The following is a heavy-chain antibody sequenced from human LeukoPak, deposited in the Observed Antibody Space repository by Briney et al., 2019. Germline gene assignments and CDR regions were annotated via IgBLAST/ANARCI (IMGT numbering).Heavy chain of an antibody. CDR2: ISGSGGST. CDR3: AKDGPVDIVVVPAAVGDDAFDI. D-gene: IGHD2-2*01. CDR1: GFTFSSYA. V-gene: IGHV3-23*01. J-gene: IGHJ3*02. Sequence: GGSLRLSCAASGFTFSSYAMSWVRQAPGKGLEWVSAISGSGGSTYYADSVKGRFTISRDNSKNTLYLQMNSLRAEDTAVYYCAKDGPVDIVVVPAAVGDDAFDIWGQGTMATVSS.